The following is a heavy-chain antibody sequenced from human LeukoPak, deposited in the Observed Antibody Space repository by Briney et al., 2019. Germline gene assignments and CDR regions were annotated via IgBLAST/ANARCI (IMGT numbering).Heavy chain of an antibody. CDR1: GGSISSSSYY. CDR3: ARFPAFNYYYYMDV. D-gene: IGHD2-2*01. CDR2: IYYSGRT. Sequence: PSETLSLTCTVSGGSISSSSYYWGWIRQPPGKGLEWIGTIYYSGRTYYNPSLRSRVTISVDTSKNQFSLKLTSVTAADTTVYYCARFPAFNYYYYMDVWGKGTTVTVSS. V-gene: IGHV4-39*01. J-gene: IGHJ6*03.